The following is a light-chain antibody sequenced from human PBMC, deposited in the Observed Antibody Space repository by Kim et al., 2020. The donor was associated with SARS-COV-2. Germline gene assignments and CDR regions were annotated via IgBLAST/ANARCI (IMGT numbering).Light chain of an antibody. CDR3: QQYGSSPPWT. V-gene: IGKV3-20*01. CDR2: GAS. Sequence: PGERATLSCRASQSVSSSYLAWYQQKPGQAPRLLIYGASSRATGIPDRFSSSGSGTDFTITISRLEPEDFAVYYCQQYGSSPPWTFGQGTKVDIK. CDR1: QSVSSSY. J-gene: IGKJ1*01.